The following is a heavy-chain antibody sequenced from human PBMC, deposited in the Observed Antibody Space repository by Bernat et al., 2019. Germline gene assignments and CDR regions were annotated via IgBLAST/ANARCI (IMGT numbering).Heavy chain of an antibody. J-gene: IGHJ4*02. CDR3: ARDSRGWELQTYYFDY. Sequence: QVQLVESGGGVVQPGRSLRLSCAASGFTFSSYAMHWVRQAPGKGLEWVAVISYDGSNKYYADSVKGRFTISRDNSKNTLYLQMNSLRAEDTAVYYCARDSRGWELQTYYFDYWGQGTLVTVSS. D-gene: IGHD1-26*01. CDR1: GFTFSSYA. V-gene: IGHV3-30-3*01. CDR2: ISYDGSNK.